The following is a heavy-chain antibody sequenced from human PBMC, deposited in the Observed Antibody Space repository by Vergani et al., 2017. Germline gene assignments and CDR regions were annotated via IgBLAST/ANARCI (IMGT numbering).Heavy chain of an antibody. V-gene: IGHV3-21*01. CDR2: ISSSRSYI. Sequence: EVQLVESGGGLVKPGGSLRLSCAASGFTFSSYSMNWVRQAPGKGLEWVSSISSSRSYIYYADSVKGRFTISRDNAKNSLYLQMNSLRAEDTAVYYCARDLFYYDSSGYYSGFFDYWGQGTLVTVSS. D-gene: IGHD3-22*01. J-gene: IGHJ4*02. CDR1: GFTFSSYS. CDR3: ARDLFYYDSSGYYSGFFDY.